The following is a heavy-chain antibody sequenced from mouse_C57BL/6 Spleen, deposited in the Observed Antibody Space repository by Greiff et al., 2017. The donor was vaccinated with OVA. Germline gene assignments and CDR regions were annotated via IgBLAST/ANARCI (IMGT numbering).Heavy chain of an antibody. Sequence: EVMLVESGGGLVQPGGSLKLSCAASGFTFSDYYMYWVRQTPEKRLEWVAYISNGGGSTYYPDTVKGRFTISRDNAKNTLYLQMSRLKSEDTAMYYCARGGSRYYYAMDYWGQGTSVTVSS. CDR1: GFTFSDYY. V-gene: IGHV5-12*01. J-gene: IGHJ4*01. D-gene: IGHD1-1*01. CDR3: ARGGSRYYYAMDY. CDR2: ISNGGGST.